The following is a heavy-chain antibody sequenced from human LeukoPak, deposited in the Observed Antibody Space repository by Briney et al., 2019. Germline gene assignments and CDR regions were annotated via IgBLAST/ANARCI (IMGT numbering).Heavy chain of an antibody. CDR2: IIPMFDSG. CDR3: ATDTSITAAGNLTY. V-gene: IGHV1-69*13. Sequence: ASVKVSCKASGGPFNNYAISWVRQAPGQGLEWMGGIIPMFDSGNYAQKFQGRVTITADESTSTAYMELNSLRSEDTAVYFCATDTSITAAGNLTYWGQGTLVTVSS. J-gene: IGHJ4*02. CDR1: GGPFNNYA. D-gene: IGHD6-13*01.